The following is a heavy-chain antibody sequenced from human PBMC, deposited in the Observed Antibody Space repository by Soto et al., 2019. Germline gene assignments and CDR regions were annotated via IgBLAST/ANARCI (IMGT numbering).Heavy chain of an antibody. J-gene: IGHJ4*02. V-gene: IGHV3-9*01. CDR2: ISWNSGSI. CDR3: AKGFSSLNYFDY. CDR1: GFTFDDYA. Sequence: GGSLRLSCAASGFTFDDYAMHWVRQAPGKGLEWVSGISWNSGSIGYADSVKGRFTISRDNAKNSLYLQMNSLRAEDTALYYCAKGFSSLNYFDYWGQGTLVTVSS.